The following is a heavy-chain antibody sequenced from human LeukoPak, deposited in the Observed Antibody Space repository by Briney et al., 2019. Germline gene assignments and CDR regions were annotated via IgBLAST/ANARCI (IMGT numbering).Heavy chain of an antibody. CDR1: GYTFTSYD. CDR2: MNPNSGNT. Sequence: GASVKVSCKASGYTFTSYDINWVRQAIGQGLEWMGWMNPNSGNTGYAQKFQGRVTITRNTSISTAYMELSSLRSEDTAVYYCARGGYYYDSSGYLDYWGQGTLVTVSS. J-gene: IGHJ4*02. D-gene: IGHD3-22*01. CDR3: ARGGYYYDSSGYLDY. V-gene: IGHV1-8*03.